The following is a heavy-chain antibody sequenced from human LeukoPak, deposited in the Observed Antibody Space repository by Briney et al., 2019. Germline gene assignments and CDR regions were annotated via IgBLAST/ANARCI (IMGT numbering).Heavy chain of an antibody. J-gene: IGHJ4*02. Sequence: PSETLSLTCTVSGVSISSYYWSWIRQPPGKGLEWIGYIYYSGSTKYNPSLKSRVSISVDTSKNQFSLKRSSVTAADTAGYYCARGAGAGYHLQPLDYWGQGTLVTVSS. CDR1: GVSISSYY. CDR2: IYYSGST. V-gene: IGHV4-59*08. CDR3: ARGAGAGYHLQPLDY. D-gene: IGHD5-24*01.